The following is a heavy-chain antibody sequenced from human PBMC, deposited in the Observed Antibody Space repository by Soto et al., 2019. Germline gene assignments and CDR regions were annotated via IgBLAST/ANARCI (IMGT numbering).Heavy chain of an antibody. CDR1: GYTFTGYY. CDR2: INPNSGGT. D-gene: IGHD5-12*01. Sequence: ASVKVSCKASGYTFTGYYMHWVRQAPGQGLEWMGWINPNSGGTNYAQKFQGWVTMTRDTSISTAYMELSRLRSDDTAVYYCASSYRGYASPFHYWCPGPLVTVSS. CDR3: ASSYRGYASPFHY. J-gene: IGHJ4*02. V-gene: IGHV1-2*04.